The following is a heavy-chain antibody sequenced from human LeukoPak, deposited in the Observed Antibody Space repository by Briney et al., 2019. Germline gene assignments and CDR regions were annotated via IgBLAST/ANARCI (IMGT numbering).Heavy chain of an antibody. J-gene: IGHJ4*02. V-gene: IGHV3-66*01. CDR3: AREFGS. CDR1: RLSVSSNS. CDR2: IYSAGAT. Sequence: GGSLRLSCAASRLSVSSNSMGWVRQAPGKGLEWVSVIYSAGATYYADSVKGTFTISRDNSVNTLYLQMNSLRAEDTAVYYCAREFGSWGQGTLVTVSS.